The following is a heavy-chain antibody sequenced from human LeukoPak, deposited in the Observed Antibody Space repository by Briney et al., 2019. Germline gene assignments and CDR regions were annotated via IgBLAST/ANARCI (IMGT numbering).Heavy chain of an antibody. D-gene: IGHD2-21*01. CDR3: VKDVLSVAVGSTHDY. CDR2: ITGSGGNT. CDR1: GFTFSTFG. Sequence: GGSLRLSCVASGFTFSTFGMSWVRQAPGKGLEWVSAITGSGGNTEYADSVKGRFTISRDNSKNTLFLQMNSLRAEDTAVYYCVKDVLSVAVGSTHDYWGPGTLVTVSS. J-gene: IGHJ4*02. V-gene: IGHV3-23*01.